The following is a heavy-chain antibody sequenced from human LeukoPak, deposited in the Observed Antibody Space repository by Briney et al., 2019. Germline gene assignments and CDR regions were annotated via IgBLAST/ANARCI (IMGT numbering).Heavy chain of an antibody. J-gene: IGHJ4*02. V-gene: IGHV3-48*02. D-gene: IGHD2/OR15-2a*01. Sequence: PGGSLRLSCAASGFTFSSYSMNWVRQAPGKGLEWVSYINTNSGTITYADSVKGRFTISKDNARNPLYLQMNSLRDEDTAVYYCARDTSYSFDYWGQGTLVTVSS. CDR3: ARDTSYSFDY. CDR1: GFTFSSYS. CDR2: INTNSGTI.